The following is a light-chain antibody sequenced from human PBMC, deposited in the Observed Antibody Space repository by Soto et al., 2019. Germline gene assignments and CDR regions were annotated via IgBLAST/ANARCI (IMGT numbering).Light chain of an antibody. CDR2: DAS. J-gene: IGKJ1*01. CDR1: QSLSVSY. CDR3: QQRSNWPRWT. Sequence: EIVLTQSPGTLSLSPGERATLSCRASQSLSVSYLAWYQQKPGQAPRLLIYDASNRATGIPARFSGSGSGTDFTLTISSLEPEDFAVYYCQQRSNWPRWTFGQGTKVDIK. V-gene: IGKV3-11*01.